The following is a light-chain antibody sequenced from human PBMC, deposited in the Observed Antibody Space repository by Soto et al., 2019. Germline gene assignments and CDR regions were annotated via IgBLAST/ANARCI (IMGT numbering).Light chain of an antibody. CDR2: LGS. CDR1: QSLLHSNGYNY. Sequence: DIVVTQSPLTLPVTPGETASISCRSSQSLLHSNGYNYLDWYLQKPGQSPQLLIYLGSNRASGGHDRFSGSGSGTDFTLKISRVEAEDVGVYYCLQALQSPPWTFGQGTKVEIK. CDR3: LQALQSPPWT. V-gene: IGKV2-28*01. J-gene: IGKJ1*01.